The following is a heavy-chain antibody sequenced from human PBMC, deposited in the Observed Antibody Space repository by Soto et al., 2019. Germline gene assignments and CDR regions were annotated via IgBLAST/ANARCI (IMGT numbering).Heavy chain of an antibody. CDR1: GFTFSSYE. CDR2: ISSSGSTI. Sequence: GGSLRLSCAASGFTFSSYEMNWVRQAPGKGLEWVSYISSSGSTIYYADSVKGRFTISRDNAKNSLYLQMNSLRAEDTAVYYCARRKVSSSSRAFDIWGQGTMVTVSS. CDR3: ARRKVSSSSRAFDI. V-gene: IGHV3-48*03. D-gene: IGHD6-6*01. J-gene: IGHJ3*02.